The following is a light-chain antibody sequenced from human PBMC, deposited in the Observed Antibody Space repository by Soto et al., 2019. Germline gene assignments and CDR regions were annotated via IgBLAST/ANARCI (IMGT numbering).Light chain of an antibody. V-gene: IGKV1-5*03. Sequence: DIQMTQSPSSLSASVGDRVTITCRASQSISSYLNWYQQKPGKAPKLLIYSASSLESGVPSRFSGSGSGTDFTLTISSLQPDDFATYYCQQYTNFVYTFGQGTKVDIK. CDR1: QSISSY. CDR3: QQYTNFVYT. J-gene: IGKJ2*01. CDR2: SAS.